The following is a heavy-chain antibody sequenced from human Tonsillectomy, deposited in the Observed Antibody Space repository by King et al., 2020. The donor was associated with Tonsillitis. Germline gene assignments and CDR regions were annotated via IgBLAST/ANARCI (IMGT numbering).Heavy chain of an antibody. Sequence: VQLVESGGGLVQPVGFLRLSCVDSGFTFSSYWMSWCRQAPGTGLEWVANIKQDVSEKDYVDSVKGRFTISRDNAKTSLYLQMNSLRAEDTAVYYCASGDDFDYWGQGTLVTVSS. CDR3: ASGDDFDY. D-gene: IGHD3-10*01. J-gene: IGHJ4*02. CDR2: IKQDVSEK. CDR1: GFTFSSYW. V-gene: IGHV3-7*01.